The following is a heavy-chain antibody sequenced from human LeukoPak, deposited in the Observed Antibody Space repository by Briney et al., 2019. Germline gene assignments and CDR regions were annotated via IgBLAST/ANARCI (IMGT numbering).Heavy chain of an antibody. D-gene: IGHD6-19*01. CDR2: IYKSGGT. Sequence: SETLSLTCAVSGSSINSIYYWGWIRQPPGKGLEWIGNIYKSGGTYYSPSLKSRVTMSVHTSKNLFSLKLTSVTAADTAVYFCARGSEPFSRGWYPLDYWYFDLWGRGALVTVSS. J-gene: IGHJ2*01. CDR1: GSSINSIYY. CDR3: ARGSEPFSRGWYPLDYWYFDL. V-gene: IGHV4-38-2*01.